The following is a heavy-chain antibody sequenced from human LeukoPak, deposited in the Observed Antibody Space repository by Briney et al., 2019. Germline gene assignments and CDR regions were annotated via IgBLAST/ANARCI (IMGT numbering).Heavy chain of an antibody. V-gene: IGHV3-21*01. D-gene: IGHD3-3*01. Sequence: GGSLRLSCAASGFTFSSYKMNWVRQAPGKGLEWVSSISSSNYISYADSVKGRFTISRDNAKNSLYLQMNSLRAEDTAVYYCARRTGITIFGVVPHNWFDPWGQGTLVTVSS. CDR1: GFTFSSYK. CDR3: ARRTGITIFGVVPHNWFDP. CDR2: ISSSNYI. J-gene: IGHJ5*02.